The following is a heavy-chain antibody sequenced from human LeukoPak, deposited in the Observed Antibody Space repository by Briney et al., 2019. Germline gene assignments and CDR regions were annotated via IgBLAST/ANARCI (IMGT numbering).Heavy chain of an antibody. J-gene: IGHJ6*04. V-gene: IGHV1-69*06. CDR2: IIPIFGTA. CDR3: ARAAGPRYCSSTSCRNDYYYGMDV. CDR1: GGTFSSYA. D-gene: IGHD2-2*01. Sequence: ASVKVSCKASGGTFSSYAISWVRQAPGQGLEWMGGIIPIFGTANYAQKFQGRVTITADKSTSTAYMELNSLRSEDTAVYYCARAAGPRYCSSTSCRNDYYYGMDVWGKGTTVTVSS.